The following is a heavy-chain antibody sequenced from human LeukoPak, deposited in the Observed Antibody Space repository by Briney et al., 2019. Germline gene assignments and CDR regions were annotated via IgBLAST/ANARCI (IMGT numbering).Heavy chain of an antibody. CDR2: ISGSGGST. CDR3: AKDRRITIFGVVITSFDY. Sequence: GGSLRLSCAASGFTFSSYAMSWVRQAPGKGLEWVSAISGSGGSTYYADSVKGRFTISRDNSKNTLYLQMNSLRAEDTAVYYCAKDRRITIFGVVITSFDYWGQGTLVTVSS. V-gene: IGHV3-23*01. CDR1: GFTFSSYA. D-gene: IGHD3-3*01. J-gene: IGHJ4*02.